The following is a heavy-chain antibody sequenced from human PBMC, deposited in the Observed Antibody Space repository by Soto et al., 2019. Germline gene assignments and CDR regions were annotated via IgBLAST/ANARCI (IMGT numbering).Heavy chain of an antibody. CDR1: GFKVGDFA. V-gene: IGHV3-23*01. Sequence: SLRLSCAASGFKVGDFAVNWVRQAPGKGLEWVSGISVSDAFIYYADSVRGRFSISRDASENILYLQMNSLRVDDTALYYCTRETVAGITGLDYWGPGTLVTVSS. D-gene: IGHD1-20*01. CDR2: ISVSDAFI. CDR3: TRETVAGITGLDY. J-gene: IGHJ4*02.